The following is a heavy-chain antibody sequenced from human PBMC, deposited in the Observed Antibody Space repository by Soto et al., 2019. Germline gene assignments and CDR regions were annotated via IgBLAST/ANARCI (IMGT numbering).Heavy chain of an antibody. CDR1: GGTFSSYA. D-gene: IGHD5-18*01. Sequence: QVQLVQSGAEVKKPGSSVKVSCKASGGTFSSYAISWVRQAPGQGLEWMGGIIPIFGTADYAQKFQGRVTITADESTTTAYMELSSLRSEDTAVYYCAPQGLPNYYYYGMDVWGQGTTVTVSS. CDR3: APQGLPNYYYYGMDV. CDR2: IIPIFGTA. V-gene: IGHV1-69*12. J-gene: IGHJ6*02.